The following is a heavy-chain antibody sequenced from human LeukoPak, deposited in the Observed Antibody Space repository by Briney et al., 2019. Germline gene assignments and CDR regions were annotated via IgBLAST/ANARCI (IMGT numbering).Heavy chain of an antibody. D-gene: IGHD6-19*01. V-gene: IGHV4-34*01. CDR1: GGSFSGCY. CDR2: INHSGST. CDR3: ARGVAGITFLSDY. J-gene: IGHJ4*02. Sequence: PSETLSLTCAVYGGSFSGCYWSWLRQPPGKGLEWIGEINHSGSTNYNPSLKSRVTISVDTSKNQFSLRVSSVTAADTAVYCCARGVAGITFLSDYWGQGTLVTVSS.